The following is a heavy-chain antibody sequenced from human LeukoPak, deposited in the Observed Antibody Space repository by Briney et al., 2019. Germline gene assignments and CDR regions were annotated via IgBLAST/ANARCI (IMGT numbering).Heavy chain of an antibody. CDR3: ARGSGFVVVVAATSEEFDY. J-gene: IGHJ4*02. D-gene: IGHD2-15*01. CDR1: GYTFTSYD. CDR2: MNPNSGNT. V-gene: IGHV1-8*01. Sequence: ASVKVSCKASGYTFTSYDINWVRQATGQGLEWMGWMNPNSGNTGYAQKFLGRVTMTRNTSISTAYMELSSLRSEDTAVYYCARGSGFVVVVAATSEEFDYWGQGTLVTVSS.